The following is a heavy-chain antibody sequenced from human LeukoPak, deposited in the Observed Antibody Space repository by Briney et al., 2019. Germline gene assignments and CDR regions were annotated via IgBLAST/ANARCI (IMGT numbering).Heavy chain of an antibody. CDR2: ISSSSSTI. Sequence: GGSLRLSCAASGFTLSSYSMNWVRQAPGEGLEWVSYISSSSSTIYYADSVKARFTISRDNSKNTLYLQMGSLRAEDAAVYYCARVGGLGEGFYFDYWGQGTLVTVSS. CDR3: ARVGGLGEGFYFDY. CDR1: GFTLSSYS. D-gene: IGHD3/OR15-3a*01. J-gene: IGHJ4*02. V-gene: IGHV3-48*01.